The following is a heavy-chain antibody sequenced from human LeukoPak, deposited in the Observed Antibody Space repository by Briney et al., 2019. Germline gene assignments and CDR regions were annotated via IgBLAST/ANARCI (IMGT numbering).Heavy chain of an antibody. CDR3: ARDPDIVVVPAALADY. CDR2: IIPILGIA. D-gene: IGHD2-2*01. Sequence: ASVKVSCKASGGTFSSYAISWVRPAPGQGLAWMGRIIPILGIANYAQKFQGRVTITADKSTSTAYMELSSLRSEDTAVYYCARDPDIVVVPAALADYWGQGTLVTVSS. V-gene: IGHV1-69*04. CDR1: GGTFSSYA. J-gene: IGHJ4*02.